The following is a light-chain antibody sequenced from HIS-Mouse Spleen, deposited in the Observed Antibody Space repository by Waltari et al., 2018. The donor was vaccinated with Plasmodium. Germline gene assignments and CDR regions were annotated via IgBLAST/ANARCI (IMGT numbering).Light chain of an antibody. CDR1: QSVLYSSNNKNY. CDR2: WAS. Sequence: DIVMTQSPDPLAVSLGERATINCKSSQSVLYSSNNKNYLAWYEQKPGQPPKLLIYWASTRGSGVPCRVRGMGSGTDFTLTVSSLQAEDVAVYYCQQYYSTPYTFGQGTKLEIK. CDR3: QQYYSTPYT. V-gene: IGKV4-1*01. J-gene: IGKJ2*01.